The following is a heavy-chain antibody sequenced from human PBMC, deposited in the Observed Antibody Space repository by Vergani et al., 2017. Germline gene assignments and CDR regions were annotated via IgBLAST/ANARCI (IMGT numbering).Heavy chain of an antibody. D-gene: IGHD3-3*01. V-gene: IGHV4-34*01. J-gene: IGHJ4*02. CDR2: INHSGST. Sequence: QVQLQQWGAGLLKPSETLSLTCAVYGGSFSGYYWSWIRQPPGKGLEWIGEINHSGSTNYNPSLKSRVTISVDTSKNQCSLKLSSVTAADTAVYYCARGPSITIFGVVIRARHYFDYWGQGTLVTVSS. CDR1: GGSFSGYY. CDR3: ARGPSITIFGVVIRARHYFDY.